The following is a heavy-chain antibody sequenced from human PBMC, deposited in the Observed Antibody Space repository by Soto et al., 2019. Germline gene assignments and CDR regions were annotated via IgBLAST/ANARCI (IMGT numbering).Heavy chain of an antibody. CDR2: IYYSGST. V-gene: IGHV4-39*01. Sequence: QLQLQESGPGLVKPSETLSLTCTVSGGSISSSSYYWGWIRQPPGKGLEWIGSIYYSGSTYYNPSLQSRVTISVDTSKNQFSLKLSSVTAADTAVYYCARHEVVTAICFDYWGQGTLVTVSS. CDR1: GGSISSSSYY. D-gene: IGHD2-21*02. J-gene: IGHJ4*02. CDR3: ARHEVVTAICFDY.